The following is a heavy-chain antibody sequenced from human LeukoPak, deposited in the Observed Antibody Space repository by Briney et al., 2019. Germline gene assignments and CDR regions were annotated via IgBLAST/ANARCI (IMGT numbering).Heavy chain of an antibody. CDR1: GGSISSYY. Sequence: SETLSLTCTVSGGSISSYYWSWIRQPPGKGLEWTGYIYYSGSTNYNPSLKSRVTISVDTSKNQFSLKLSSVTAADTAVYYCARKYGGNSGGWFDPWGQGTLVTVSS. J-gene: IGHJ5*02. CDR2: IYYSGST. CDR3: ARKYGGNSGGWFDP. D-gene: IGHD4-23*01. V-gene: IGHV4-59*01.